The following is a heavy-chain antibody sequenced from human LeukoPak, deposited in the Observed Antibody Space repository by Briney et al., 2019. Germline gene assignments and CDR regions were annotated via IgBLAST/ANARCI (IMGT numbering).Heavy chain of an antibody. Sequence: GGSLRLSCAASGFTVSTNYMSWFRQAPGKGPEWVSVVSRSADSTYYADSVKGRFTISRDSPKNTLSLQMDSLRAEDTAMYYCAKSRHCSGGSCYLWGSFDLWGRGTLVTVSS. CDR1: GFTVSTNY. J-gene: IGHJ2*01. D-gene: IGHD2-15*01. CDR2: VSRSADST. V-gene: IGHV3-53*01. CDR3: AKSRHCSGGSCYLWGSFDL.